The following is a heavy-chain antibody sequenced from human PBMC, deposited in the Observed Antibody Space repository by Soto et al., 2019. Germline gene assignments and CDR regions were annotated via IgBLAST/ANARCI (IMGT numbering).Heavy chain of an antibody. D-gene: IGHD5-18*01. V-gene: IGHV3-20*03. CDR2: INWRGSAT. CDR3: VRERGPDTAMDYYYYYSFDV. J-gene: IGHJ6*04. CDR1: GFPFVGFS. Sequence: PWGALRPSFSAPGFPFVGFSLGWGRPTPGEGVGRVSGINWRGSATGYAGFVRGRFTISRDNAKNSLYLQLNSLRLEDTALYYCVRERGPDTAMDYYYYYSFDVWGKGTTVTVSS.